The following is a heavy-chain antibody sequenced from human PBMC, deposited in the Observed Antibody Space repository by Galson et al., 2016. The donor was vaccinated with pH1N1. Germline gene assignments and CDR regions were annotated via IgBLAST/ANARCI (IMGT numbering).Heavy chain of an antibody. CDR2: IHYDGSKT. D-gene: IGHD6-19*01. J-gene: IGHJ4*02. CDR1: GFTFSNYG. Sequence: SLRLSCAASGFTFSNYGMHWVRQAPGKGLEWLSFIHYDGSKTYQLDSVKGRFTISRDNSKNTLYLQMNSLRAEDTAVYYCARDKRERSGYSSGWCGDYWGQGSLVTVSS. V-gene: IGHV3-30*02. CDR3: ARDKRERSGYSSGWCGDY.